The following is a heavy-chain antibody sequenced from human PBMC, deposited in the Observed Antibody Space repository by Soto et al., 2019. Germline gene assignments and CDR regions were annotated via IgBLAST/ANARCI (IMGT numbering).Heavy chain of an antibody. V-gene: IGHV4-31*03. J-gene: IGHJ6*02. D-gene: IGHD1-26*01. CDR3: ARDLLSFYGMDV. CDR2: IYYSGST. Sequence: KPSETLSLTCTVSGDSISSGGYYWSWIRQHPGKGLEWIGYIYYSGSTYYNPSLKSRVTISVDTSKNQFSLKLSSVTAADTAVYYCARDLLSFYGMDVWGQGTTVTVSS. CDR1: GDSISSGGYY.